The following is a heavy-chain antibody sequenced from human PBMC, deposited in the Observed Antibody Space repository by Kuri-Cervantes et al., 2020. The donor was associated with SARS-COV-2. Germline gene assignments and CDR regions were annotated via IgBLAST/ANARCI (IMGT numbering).Heavy chain of an antibody. V-gene: IGHV4-34*01. CDR1: GGSFSDNH. D-gene: IGHD3-10*01. CDR2: INYSGTT. CDR3: ARLRRHNNAWFVTGYYMDV. Sequence: SETLSLTCTVYGGSFSDNHWTWVRQPPGKGLEWIGEINYSGTTNYNPSLKSRVTMPVDTSKNQFSLNLTSVTAADTAVYYCARLRRHNNAWFVTGYYMDVWGKGTTVTVSS. J-gene: IGHJ6*03.